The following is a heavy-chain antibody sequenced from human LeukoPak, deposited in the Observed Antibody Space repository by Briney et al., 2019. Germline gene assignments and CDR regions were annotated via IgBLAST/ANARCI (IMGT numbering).Heavy chain of an antibody. CDR3: ARNYDFWSGVNYFDY. D-gene: IGHD3-3*01. Sequence: ASVKVSCKASGYTFTSYGISWVRQAPGQGLEWMGWISAYNGNTNYAQKLQGRVTMTTDTSTSTAYMELRSLRSDDTAVYYCARNYDFWSGVNYFDYWGQGTLVTVSS. CDR1: GYTFTSYG. CDR2: ISAYNGNT. V-gene: IGHV1-18*01. J-gene: IGHJ4*02.